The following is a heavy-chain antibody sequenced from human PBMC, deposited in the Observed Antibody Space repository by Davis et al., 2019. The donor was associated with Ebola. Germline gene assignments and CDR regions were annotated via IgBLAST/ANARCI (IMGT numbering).Heavy chain of an antibody. J-gene: IGHJ6*02. CDR2: IIPILGIA. D-gene: IGHD4-17*01. Sequence: ASVKVSCKASGYTFTSYGISWVRQAPGQGLEWMGRIIPILGIANYAQKLQGRVTMTTDTSTSTAYMELRSLRSDETAVYYCAREVGGTTVTTYYYYYGMDVWGQGTTVTVSS. CDR1: GYTFTSYG. V-gene: IGHV1-18*04. CDR3: AREVGGTTVTTYYYYYGMDV.